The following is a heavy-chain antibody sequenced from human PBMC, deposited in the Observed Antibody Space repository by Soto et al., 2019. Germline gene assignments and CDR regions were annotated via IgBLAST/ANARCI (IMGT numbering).Heavy chain of an antibody. J-gene: IGHJ6*02. Sequence: GSLRLSCVASGFTFSNFAMSWVRQAPGKGLEWVSVISNTGGSTYYADSVKGRFTISRDNSKNTLYLQMNIMRAEDTAVYYCAKIKRLGAAADYYYGMDVWGQGTTVTVSS. V-gene: IGHV3-23*01. CDR2: ISNTGGST. CDR3: AKIKRLGAAADYYYGMDV. D-gene: IGHD6-13*01. CDR1: GFTFSNFA.